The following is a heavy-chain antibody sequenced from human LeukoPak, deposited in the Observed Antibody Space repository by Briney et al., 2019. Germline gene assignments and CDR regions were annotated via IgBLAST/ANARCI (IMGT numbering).Heavy chain of an antibody. CDR1: GFTFSSYR. CDR2: ISSSGSYI. D-gene: IGHD2-15*01. CDR3: ARDGDCSGGSCYSPYYGVDV. J-gene: IGHJ6*02. V-gene: IGHV3-21*01. Sequence: GGSLRLSCVASGFTFSSYRMNWVRQAPGKGLEWVSSISSSGSYIYFADSVKGRFTISRDNAKKSLYLQMNSLRAEDTAVYCCARDGDCSGGSCYSPYYGVDVWGQGTTVTVSS.